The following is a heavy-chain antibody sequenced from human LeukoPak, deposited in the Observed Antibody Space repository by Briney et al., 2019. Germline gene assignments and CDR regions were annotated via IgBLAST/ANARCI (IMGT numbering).Heavy chain of an antibody. V-gene: IGHV1-18*01. J-gene: IGHJ4*02. D-gene: IGHD3-10*01. CDR1: GYTFTSYG. CDR2: ISAYNGNT. CDR3: ARRVYWEWFGELPSLVYYFDY. Sequence: GASVKVSCKASGYTFTSYGISWVRQAPGQGLEWMGWISAYNGNTNYAQKLQGRVTMTTDTSTSTAYMELRSLRSDDTAVYYCARRVYWEWFGELPSLVYYFDYWGQGTLVTVSS.